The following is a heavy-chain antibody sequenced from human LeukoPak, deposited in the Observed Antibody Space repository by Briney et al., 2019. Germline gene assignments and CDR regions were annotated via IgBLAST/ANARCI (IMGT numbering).Heavy chain of an antibody. J-gene: IGHJ3*02. Sequence: PGGSLRLSCAASGFTFSSSSMNWVRQAPGKGLEWVSYITASSSTEYYADSVKGRFTISRDNSKNTLYLQMNSLRAEDTAVYYCAKDHDIVVVVAALRDAFDIWGQGTMVTVSS. CDR2: ITASSSTE. CDR3: AKDHDIVVVVAALRDAFDI. V-gene: IGHV3-48*01. CDR1: GFTFSSSS. D-gene: IGHD2-15*01.